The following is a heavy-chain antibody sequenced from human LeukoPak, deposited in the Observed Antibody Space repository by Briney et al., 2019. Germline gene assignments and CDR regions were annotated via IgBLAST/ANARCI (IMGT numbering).Heavy chain of an antibody. J-gene: IGHJ4*02. CDR3: ASLYRDY. CDR2: ISGSGGST. D-gene: IGHD3-16*01. CDR1: GFTLSSYA. V-gene: IGHV3-23*01. Sequence: GSLRLSFGASGFTLSSYAITWVRQAPGKGLEWVSSISGSGGSTYYADSVKGRFTISRDNSKNTLYLQMNSLRAEDTAVYYCASLYRDYWGQGTLVTVSS.